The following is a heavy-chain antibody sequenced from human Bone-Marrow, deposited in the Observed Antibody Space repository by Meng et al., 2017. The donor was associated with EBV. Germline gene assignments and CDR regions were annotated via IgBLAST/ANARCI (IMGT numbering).Heavy chain of an antibody. D-gene: IGHD6-19*01. Sequence: QVHVVQSGAEVRKPGASVKVSCKASGYTFTNYAMHWVRQAPGQRLEWMGWINPGNGNTKYSQKFQGRASITRDISASIVYMELTSLRSEDTAGYYCATEPGYSSGWGQGTLVTVSS. CDR1: GYTFTNYA. CDR3: ATEPGYSSG. V-gene: IGHV1-3*01. J-gene: IGHJ4*02. CDR2: INPGNGNT.